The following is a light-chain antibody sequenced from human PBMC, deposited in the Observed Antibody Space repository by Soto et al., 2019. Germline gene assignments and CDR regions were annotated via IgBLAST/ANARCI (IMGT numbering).Light chain of an antibody. V-gene: IGKV3-15*01. CDR3: QHRT. CDR1: QSVSSN. J-gene: IGKJ1*01. Sequence: EIVMTQSPATLSVSPGERATLSCRASQSVSSNLAWYQQKPGQAPRLLIYGASTRATGIPARFSGSRSGTEVTLTISSLQSEDFAVYYCQHRTFSKGTMVEIE. CDR2: GAS.